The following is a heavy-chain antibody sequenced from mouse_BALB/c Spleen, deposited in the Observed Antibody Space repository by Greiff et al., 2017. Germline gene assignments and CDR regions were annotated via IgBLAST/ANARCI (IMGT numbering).Heavy chain of an antibody. V-gene: IGHV1-14*01. CDR1: GYTFTSYV. J-gene: IGHJ4*01. Sequence: EVQLQESGPELVKPGASVKMSCKASGYTFTSYVMHWVKQKPGQGLEWIGNINPYNDGTKYNEKFKGKATLTSDKSSSTAYMELSSLTSEDSAVYYCARDSTMITYYGMDYWGQGTSVTVSS. D-gene: IGHD2-4*01. CDR2: INPYNDGT. CDR3: ARDSTMITYYGMDY.